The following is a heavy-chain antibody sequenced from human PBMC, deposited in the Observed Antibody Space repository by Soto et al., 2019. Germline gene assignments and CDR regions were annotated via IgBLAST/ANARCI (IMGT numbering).Heavy chain of an antibody. Sequence: ASVKVSCKASGYTFTSYDINWGRQATGQGLEWMGWMNPNSGNTGYAQKFQGRVTMTRNTSISTAYMELSSLRSEDTAVYYCASGFYDSSGYYSDAFDIWGQGTMVTVSS. CDR1: GYTFTSYD. CDR3: ASGFYDSSGYYSDAFDI. D-gene: IGHD3-22*01. J-gene: IGHJ3*02. CDR2: MNPNSGNT. V-gene: IGHV1-8*01.